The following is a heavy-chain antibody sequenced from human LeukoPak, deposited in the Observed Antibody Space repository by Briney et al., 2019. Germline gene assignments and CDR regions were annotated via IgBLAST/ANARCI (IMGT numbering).Heavy chain of an antibody. CDR3: ARGIRGIAVAGTYFDY. V-gene: IGHV4-59*01. Sequence: PSETLSLTCTVSGGSINSYYWSWIRQPPGKGLEWIGYIYYSGSTNYNPSLKSRVTISVDTSKNQFSLKLSSVTAADTAVYYCARGIRGIAVAGTYFDYWGQGTLVTVSS. CDR1: GGSINSYY. D-gene: IGHD6-19*01. CDR2: IYYSGST. J-gene: IGHJ4*02.